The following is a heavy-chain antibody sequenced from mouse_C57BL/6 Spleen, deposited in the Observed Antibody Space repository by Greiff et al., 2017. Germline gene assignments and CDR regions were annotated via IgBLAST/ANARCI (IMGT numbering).Heavy chain of an antibody. D-gene: IGHD3-2*02. V-gene: IGHV14-1*01. Sequence: EVQLQQSGAELVRPGASVKLSCTASGYNITDYYIHWVKQRPGQGLEWIGKSDPEDGDTEYDAKFQGKATLTADTSSNTAYLQLSSLTSEDSAVYYCTRQRRLRGAMDYWGQGTSVTVSS. CDR2: SDPEDGDT. CDR3: TRQRRLRGAMDY. CDR1: GYNITDYY. J-gene: IGHJ4*01.